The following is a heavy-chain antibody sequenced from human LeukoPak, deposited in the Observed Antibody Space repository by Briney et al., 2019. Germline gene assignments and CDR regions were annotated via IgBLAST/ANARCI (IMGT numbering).Heavy chain of an antibody. J-gene: IGHJ4*02. CDR1: GFTFSSYA. Sequence: GGSLRLSCSASGFTFSSYAMHWVRQAPGKGLEYVSAIRSNGGSTYYADSVKGRFTISRDNSKNTLYLQMSSLRAEDTAVYYCVKERGGSATGTTPYFDYWGQGTLVTVSS. CDR2: IRSNGGST. D-gene: IGHD1-1*01. CDR3: VKERGGSATGTTPYFDY. V-gene: IGHV3-64D*06.